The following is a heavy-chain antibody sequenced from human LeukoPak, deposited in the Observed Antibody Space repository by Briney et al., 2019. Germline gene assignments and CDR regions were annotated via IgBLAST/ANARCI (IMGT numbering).Heavy chain of an antibody. J-gene: IGHJ4*02. Sequence: GGSLRLSCAASGLTFSDYYRSWLRQAPGKGLEWVSYISSSGSTIYYADSVKGRFTISRDNAKHSLYLQMNSLRAEDTAVYYCATDLRYDASGSYHTVDYWGQGTLVTVSS. V-gene: IGHV3-11*01. CDR3: ATDLRYDASGSYHTVDY. CDR1: GLTFSDYY. D-gene: IGHD3-10*01. CDR2: ISSSGSTI.